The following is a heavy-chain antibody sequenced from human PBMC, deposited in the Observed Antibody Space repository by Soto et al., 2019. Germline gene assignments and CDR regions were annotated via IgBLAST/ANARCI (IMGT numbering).Heavy chain of an antibody. CDR2: VKYDGSQT. D-gene: IGHD1-1*01. V-gene: IGHV3-7*01. J-gene: IGHJ6*02. Sequence: PGGSLRLSCADSGFTFSSYWMSWVRQAPGKGLEWVANVKYDGSQTYYVGSVKGRFTISRDNAKNSLYLQMNSLGAEDTAVYYCTRDFQGPLDYGMDVWGQGTTVTVS. CDR1: GFTFSSYW. CDR3: TRDFQGPLDYGMDV.